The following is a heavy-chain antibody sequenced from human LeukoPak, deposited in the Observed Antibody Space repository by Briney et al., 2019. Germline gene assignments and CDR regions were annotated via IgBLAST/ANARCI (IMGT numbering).Heavy chain of an antibody. J-gene: IGHJ4*02. CDR2: IIPIFGTA. V-gene: IGHV1-69*05. CDR1: GGTFSSYA. D-gene: IGHD3-22*01. Sequence: SSVKVSCKASGGTFSSYAISWVRQAPGQGLEWMGGIIPIFGTANYAQKFQGRVTMTRNTSISTAYMELSSLRSEDTAVYYCARGDDSSGYYRYWGQGTLVTVSS. CDR3: ARGDDSSGYYRY.